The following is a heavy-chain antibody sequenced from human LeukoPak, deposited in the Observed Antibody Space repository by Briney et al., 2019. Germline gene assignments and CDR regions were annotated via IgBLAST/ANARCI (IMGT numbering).Heavy chain of an antibody. CDR3: AKPRAMTTGVGRYFDL. V-gene: IGHV3-23*01. CDR2: ISGGGEDT. Sequence: PGGSLRLSCAASGFTFSSYAMSWIRQAPGKGLDWVSAISGGGEDTYYPDSVKGRFTISRHNSKNTLYLQMSSLRAEDTAIYYCAKPRAMTTGVGRYFDLWGRGTLVTVSS. D-gene: IGHD1-1*01. J-gene: IGHJ2*01. CDR1: GFTFSSYA.